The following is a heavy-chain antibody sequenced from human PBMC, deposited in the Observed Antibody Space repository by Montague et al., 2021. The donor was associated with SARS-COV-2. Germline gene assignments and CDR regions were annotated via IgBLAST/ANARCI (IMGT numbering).Heavy chain of an antibody. J-gene: IGHJ6*02. CDR2: IYYCGST. CDR3: ARDREGYSGYDYLVGALGGYCCYGMDV. V-gene: IGHV4-59*01. CDR1: GGSISSYS. D-gene: IGHD5-12*01. Sequence: SETLSLTCTFSGGSISSYSFSWIRQPPAPGLEWIGYIYYCGSTNYNPSLKSRVTISVDTSTNQFSLKLSSVTAADTAVYYCARDREGYSGYDYLVGALGGYCCYGMDVWGQGATVTVSS.